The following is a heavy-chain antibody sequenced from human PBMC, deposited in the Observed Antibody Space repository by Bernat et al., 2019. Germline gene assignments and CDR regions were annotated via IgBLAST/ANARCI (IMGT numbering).Heavy chain of an antibody. V-gene: IGHV3-49*03. D-gene: IGHD2-2*01. J-gene: IGHJ5*02. Sequence: EVQLVESGGGLVQPGRSLRLSCTASGFTFGDYAMSWFRQAPGKGLEWVGFIRSKAYGGTTEYAAPVTGRFTISRDDSKSIAYLQMNSLTTEDTAVYYCTRDSIYCSSTSCYTYNWFDPGGQGTLVTVAS. CDR3: TRDSIYCSSTSCYTYNWFDP. CDR1: GFTFGDYA. CDR2: IRSKAYGGTT.